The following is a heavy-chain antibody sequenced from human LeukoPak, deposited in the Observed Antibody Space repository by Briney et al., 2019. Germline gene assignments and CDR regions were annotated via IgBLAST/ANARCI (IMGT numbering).Heavy chain of an antibody. J-gene: IGHJ3*02. V-gene: IGHV3-30*03. CDR2: ISYDGSNK. D-gene: IGHD6-19*01. CDR1: GFTFSSYG. Sequence: GGSLRLSCAASGFTFSSYGMHWVRQAPGKGLEWVAVISYDGSNKYYADSVKGRSTISRDNSKNTLYLQMNSLRAEDTAVYYCALIAVAGTGAFDIWGQGTMVTVSS. CDR3: ALIAVAGTGAFDI.